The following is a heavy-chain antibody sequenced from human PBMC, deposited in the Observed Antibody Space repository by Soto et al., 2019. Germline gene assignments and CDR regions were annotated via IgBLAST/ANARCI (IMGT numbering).Heavy chain of an antibody. J-gene: IGHJ4*02. CDR1: GFTFSSYA. D-gene: IGHD6-13*01. Sequence: GGSLRLSCAASGFTFSSYAMSWVRQAPGKGLEWVSAISGSGGSTYYADSVKGRFTISRDNSKNTLYLQMNSLRAEDTAVYYCAKDSGSSWYGGLFDYWGQGTLVTVSS. V-gene: IGHV3-23*01. CDR3: AKDSGSSWYGGLFDY. CDR2: ISGSGGST.